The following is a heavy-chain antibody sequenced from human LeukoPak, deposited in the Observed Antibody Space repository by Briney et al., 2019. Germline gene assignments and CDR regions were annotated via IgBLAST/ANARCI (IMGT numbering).Heavy chain of an antibody. CDR3: ARRKEVQTTFDY. CDR1: GFVFSNSW. D-gene: IGHD4/OR15-4a*01. CDR2: IKEDGSEA. V-gene: IGHV3-7*01. Sequence: GGSLRLSCAASGFVFSNSWMGWVRLAPGKGLEWVANIKEDGSEAYYVDSVKGRFTISRDNAKNSLDLQMNSLRDEDTAVYYCARRKEVQTTFDYWGQGALVTVSS. J-gene: IGHJ4*02.